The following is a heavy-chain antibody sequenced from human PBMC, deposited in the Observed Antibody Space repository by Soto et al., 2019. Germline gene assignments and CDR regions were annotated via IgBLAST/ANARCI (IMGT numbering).Heavy chain of an antibody. CDR3: AKAGSQRAPYYFDY. CDR1: GFTFSSYG. Sequence: QVQLVESGGGVVQPGRSLRLSCAASGFTFSSYGMHWVRQAPGKGLEWVAVISYDGSNKYYADSVKGRFTISRDNSKNTLYLQMNSLRAEDTAVYYCAKAGSQRAPYYFDYWGQGTLVTVSS. D-gene: IGHD1-1*01. V-gene: IGHV3-30*18. CDR2: ISYDGSNK. J-gene: IGHJ4*02.